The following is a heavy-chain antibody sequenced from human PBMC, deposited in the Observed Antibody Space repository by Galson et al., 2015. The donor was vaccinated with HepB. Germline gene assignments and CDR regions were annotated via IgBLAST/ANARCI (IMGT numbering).Heavy chain of an antibody. CDR1: GFTFSSYW. D-gene: IGHD6-13*01. CDR2: IKQDGSEK. Sequence: SLRLSCAASGFTFSSYWMSWVRQAPGKGLEWVANIKQDGSEKYYVDSVKGRFTISRDNAKNSLYLQMNSLRAEDTAVYYCARELADGSSWTPWFDPWGQGTLVTVSS. CDR3: ARELADGSSWTPWFDP. J-gene: IGHJ5*02. V-gene: IGHV3-7*03.